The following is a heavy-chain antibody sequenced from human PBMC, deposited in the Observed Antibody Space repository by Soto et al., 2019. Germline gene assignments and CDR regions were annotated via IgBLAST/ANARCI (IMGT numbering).Heavy chain of an antibody. V-gene: IGHV3-48*03. CDR1: GFTFSSYE. D-gene: IGHD3-3*01. CDR3: ARDLRFLEWSNYYGMDV. CDR2: ISSSGSTI. J-gene: IGHJ6*02. Sequence: GGSLRLSCAASGFTFSSYEMNWVRQAPGKGLEWVSYISSSGSTIYYADSVKGRFTISRDNAKNSLYLQMNSLRAEDTAVYYCARDLRFLEWSNYYGMDVWGQGTTVTVSS.